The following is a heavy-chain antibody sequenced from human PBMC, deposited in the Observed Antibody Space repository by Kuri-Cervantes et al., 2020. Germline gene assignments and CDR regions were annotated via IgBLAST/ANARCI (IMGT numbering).Heavy chain of an antibody. Sequence: SLKISCAASGFTFDDYAMHWVRQAPGKGLEWVSGISWNSGSIGYADSVKGRLTISRDNAKNSLYLQMNSLRAEDTALYYCAKEGYSSGWSRGGFDYWGQGTLVTVSS. CDR1: GFTFDDYA. D-gene: IGHD6-19*01. J-gene: IGHJ4*02. V-gene: IGHV3-9*01. CDR2: ISWNSGSI. CDR3: AKEGYSSGWSRGGFDY.